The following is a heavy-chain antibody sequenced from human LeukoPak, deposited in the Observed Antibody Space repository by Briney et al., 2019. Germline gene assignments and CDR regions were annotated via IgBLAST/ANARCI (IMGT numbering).Heavy chain of an antibody. J-gene: IGHJ5*02. Sequence: SVKVSCKASVGTFSSYAITCVRQAPGQRLEWMGGIIPIFGTANSAQTFQGRVTITADESTSTAYMELTSLRSEDTAVYYGARWGTRLPAHNWFDPWGQGTLVTVSS. CDR2: IIPIFGTA. CDR3: ARWGTRLPAHNWFDP. V-gene: IGHV1-69*13. D-gene: IGHD1-1*01. CDR1: VGTFSSYA.